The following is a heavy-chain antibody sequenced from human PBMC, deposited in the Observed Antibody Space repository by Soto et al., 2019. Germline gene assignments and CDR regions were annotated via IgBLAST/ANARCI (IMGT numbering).Heavy chain of an antibody. CDR2: MNPNSGNT. V-gene: IGHV1-8*01. CDR1: GYAFTSYD. D-gene: IGHD2-2*01. CDR3: ARTDEYCSSTSCYAHYYYYGMDV. Sequence: ASVKVSCKASGYAFTSYDINWVRQATGQGLEWMGWMNPNSGNTGYAQKFQGRVTMTRNTSISTAYMELSSLRSEDTAVYYCARTDEYCSSTSCYAHYYYYGMDVWGQGTTVTVSS. J-gene: IGHJ6*02.